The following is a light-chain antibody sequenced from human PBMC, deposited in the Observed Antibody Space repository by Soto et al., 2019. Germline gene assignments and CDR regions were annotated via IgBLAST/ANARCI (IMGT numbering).Light chain of an antibody. Sequence: EIVMTQSPVTLSVSPGERATLSCRTSHSVNSHVAWYQQKPGQAPRLLLYGASTRAPGIPARFSGSGSERDFTLTISSLQSEDFAVYYCQQYDDWPRTFGQGTKVDIK. CDR1: HSVNSH. V-gene: IGKV3-15*01. J-gene: IGKJ1*01. CDR3: QQYDDWPRT. CDR2: GAS.